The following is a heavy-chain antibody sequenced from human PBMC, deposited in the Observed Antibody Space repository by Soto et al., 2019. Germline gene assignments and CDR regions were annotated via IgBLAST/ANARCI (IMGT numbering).Heavy chain of an antibody. J-gene: IGHJ5*02. CDR1: GVSISSYY. CDR2: IYYSGST. CDR3: ARARFSSVLSYYGSGSYSPNWFDP. Sequence: SETLSLTCTVSGVSISSYYWSWIRQPPGKGLEWIGYIYYSGSTNYNPSLKSRVTISVDTSKNQFSLKLSSVTAADTAVYYCARARFSSVLSYYGSGSYSPNWFDPWGQGTLVTVSS. D-gene: IGHD3-10*01. V-gene: IGHV4-59*08.